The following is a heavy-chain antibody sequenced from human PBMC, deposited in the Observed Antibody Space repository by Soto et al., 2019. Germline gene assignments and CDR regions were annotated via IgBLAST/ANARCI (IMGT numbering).Heavy chain of an antibody. CDR3: ARDQHFFDSSGYYDH. CDR1: GYTFVSYG. CDR2: ISPYNGNT. V-gene: IGHV1-18*04. Sequence: QIQLVQSAAEVKKPGASVKVSCKTSGYTFVSYGISWVRQAPGQGLEWMGWISPYNGNTNFAQRFRGRVTLTTDTSTDIVYMDLGSLKSDDTPVYYCARDQHFFDSSGYYDHWGQGTLITVSS. D-gene: IGHD3-22*01. J-gene: IGHJ5*02.